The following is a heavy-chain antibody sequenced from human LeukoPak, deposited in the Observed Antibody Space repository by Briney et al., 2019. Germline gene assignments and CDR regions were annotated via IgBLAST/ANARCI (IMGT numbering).Heavy chain of an antibody. J-gene: IGHJ6*02. CDR1: GFTFNYAW. CDR3: TTDEDWNYARKNV. CDR2: TVSEIDGGTT. V-gene: IGHV3-15*04. D-gene: IGHD1-7*01. Sequence: GGSLRLSCAASGFTFNYAWMSWVRQVPGKGLEWVGQTVSEIDGGTTDYAAPVKGRFTISRDDSKSTLYLQMNSLKIEDTAVYYCTTDEDWNYARKNVWGQGATVIVSS.